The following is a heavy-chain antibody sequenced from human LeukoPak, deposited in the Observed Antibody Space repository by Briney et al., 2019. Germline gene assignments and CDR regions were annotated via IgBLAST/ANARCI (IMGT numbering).Heavy chain of an antibody. V-gene: IGHV3-33*01. D-gene: IGHD5-12*01. J-gene: IGHJ4*02. CDR2: ILSDGSKE. Sequence: GGSLRLSCAASGFTFSSYGMHWVRQAPGKGLEWVAVILSDGSKEFYTDSVKGRFTISRDNSKNTLYLQMNGLRAEDTAVYYCARDSPTGYSNKWGQGTLVTVSS. CDR3: ARDSPTGYSNK. CDR1: GFTFSSYG.